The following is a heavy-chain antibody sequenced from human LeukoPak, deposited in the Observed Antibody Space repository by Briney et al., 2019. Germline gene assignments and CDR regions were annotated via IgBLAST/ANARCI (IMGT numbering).Heavy chain of an antibody. Sequence: PGGSLRLSCVASGFTFDDYAMHWVRQAPGKGLEWVSGISWNSGSIGYADSVKGRFAISRDNAKNSLYLQMNSLRAEDTALYYCAKVRDDSSGHYYFDYWGQGTLVTVSS. J-gene: IGHJ4*02. D-gene: IGHD3-22*01. CDR1: GFTFDDYA. V-gene: IGHV3-9*01. CDR2: ISWNSGSI. CDR3: AKVRDDSSGHYYFDY.